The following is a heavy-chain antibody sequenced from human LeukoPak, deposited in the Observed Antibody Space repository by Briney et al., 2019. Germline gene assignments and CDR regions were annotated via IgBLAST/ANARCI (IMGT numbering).Heavy chain of an antibody. CDR3: ARVGTYYRSLGS. D-gene: IGHD3-10*01. CDR2: IYHSGGT. J-gene: IGHJ4*02. CDR1: GGSINDAS. V-gene: IGHV4-59*01. Sequence: HPSETLSLTCTVSGGSINDASWNWIRKPPGQGLEWIGYIYHSGGTNYNPSLKSRVTISLDTSENQFSLKLSSVTAADTAVYYCARVGTYYRSLGSWGQGTLVTVSS.